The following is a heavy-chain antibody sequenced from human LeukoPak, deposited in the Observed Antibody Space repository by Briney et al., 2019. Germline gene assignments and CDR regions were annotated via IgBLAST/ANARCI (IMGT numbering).Heavy chain of an antibody. CDR2: IYFSGTP. V-gene: IGHV4-39*01. Sequence: TSETLSLTCTVSRGSIRTADYYWAWVRQPPGEGLEWLGSIYFSGTPYFNPSLKSRVAVSIDTSKNQFSLKVTSVNASDTAVYFCARTSSWYAGAWFDSWGQGTLVTVSS. CDR3: ARTSSWYAGAWFDS. CDR1: RGSIRTADYY. D-gene: IGHD6-13*01. J-gene: IGHJ5*01.